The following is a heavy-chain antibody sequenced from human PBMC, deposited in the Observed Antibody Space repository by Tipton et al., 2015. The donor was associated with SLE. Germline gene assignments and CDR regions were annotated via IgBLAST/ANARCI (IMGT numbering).Heavy chain of an antibody. CDR2: IYHSGST. D-gene: IGHD6-13*01. CDR3: ARQAIAAAGFDY. Sequence: TLSLTCAVSGYSISSGYYWGWIRQPPGKGLEWIGSIYHSGSTYYNPSLKSRVTISVDTSKNQFSLKLSSVTAADTAVYYCARQAIAAAGFDYWGQGTLVTVS. CDR1: GYSISSGYY. V-gene: IGHV4-38-2*01. J-gene: IGHJ4*02.